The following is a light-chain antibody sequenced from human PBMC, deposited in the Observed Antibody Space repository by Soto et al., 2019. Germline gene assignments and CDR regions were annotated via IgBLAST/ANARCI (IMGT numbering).Light chain of an antibody. J-gene: IGKJ1*01. V-gene: IGKV3-20*01. CDR2: GAS. CDR1: QSVSTT. Sequence: EIVMTQSPATLSVSPGQRASLSCRASQSVSTTVAWYHQKPGQAPRLLIFGASSRATGIPDRFSGSGSGTDFTLTISRLEPEDFAVYYCQQYAGSSTFGQGTKVDIK. CDR3: QQYAGSST.